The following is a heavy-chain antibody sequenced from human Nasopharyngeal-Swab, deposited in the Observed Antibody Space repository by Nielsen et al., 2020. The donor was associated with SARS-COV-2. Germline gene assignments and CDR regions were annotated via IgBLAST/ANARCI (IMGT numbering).Heavy chain of an antibody. CDR1: GFTFSSYG. CDR2: IWYDGSNK. CDR3: ARDRIAVAGIIDY. J-gene: IGHJ4*02. V-gene: IGHV3-33*01. D-gene: IGHD6-19*01. Sequence: GESLKISCAASGFTFSSYGMHWVRQAPGKGLEWVAVIWYDGSNKYYADSVKGRFTISRDNSKNTLYLQMNSLRAEYTAVYYCARDRIAVAGIIDYWGQGTLVTVSA.